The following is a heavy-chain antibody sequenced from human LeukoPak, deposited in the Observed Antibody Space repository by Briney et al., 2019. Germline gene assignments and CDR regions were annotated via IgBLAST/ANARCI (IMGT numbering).Heavy chain of an antibody. CDR2: IHYSGST. J-gene: IGHJ6*03. Sequence: PSETLSLTCSVSGGSISPNYWSWVRQPPGKGLEWLGYIHYSGSTDYTPSLKSRVTISVDTSKNQFSLKLSSVTAADTAVYYCARQGYSSGWFAYYYYYMDVWGKGTTVTISS. CDR1: GGSISPNY. V-gene: IGHV4-59*08. CDR3: ARQGYSSGWFAYYYYYMDV. D-gene: IGHD6-19*01.